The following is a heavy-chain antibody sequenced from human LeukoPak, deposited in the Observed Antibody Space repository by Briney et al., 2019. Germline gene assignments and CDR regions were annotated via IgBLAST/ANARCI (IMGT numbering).Heavy chain of an antibody. CDR2: IYYSGST. Sequence: SQTLSLTCTVSGGSISSGGYYWRWIRQHPGKGLEWIGYIYYSGSTYYNPSLKSRVTISVDTSKNQFSLKLSSVTAADTAVYYCARVAYYYDSSGYHYYFDYWGQGTLVTVSS. D-gene: IGHD3-22*01. CDR3: ARVAYYYDSSGYHYYFDY. J-gene: IGHJ4*02. CDR1: GGSISSGGYY. V-gene: IGHV4-31*03.